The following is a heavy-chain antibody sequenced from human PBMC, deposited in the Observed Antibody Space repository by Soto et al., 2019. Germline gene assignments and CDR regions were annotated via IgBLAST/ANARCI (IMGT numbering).Heavy chain of an antibody. D-gene: IGHD6-13*01. CDR2: ISYDGSNK. Sequence: GWSLRLSCAASGFTFSSYAMHLVRQAPGKGLEWVAVISYDGSNKYYADSVKGRFTISRDNSKNTLYLQMNSLRAEDTAVYYCARMDSSSWYSAFDIWGEGTMVTVSS. CDR1: GFTFSSYA. J-gene: IGHJ3*02. CDR3: ARMDSSSWYSAFDI. V-gene: IGHV3-30-3*01.